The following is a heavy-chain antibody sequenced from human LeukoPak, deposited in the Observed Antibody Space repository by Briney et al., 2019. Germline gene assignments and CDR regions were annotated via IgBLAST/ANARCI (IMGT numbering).Heavy chain of an antibody. CDR2: IYYSGST. CDR1: GGSISSYY. Sequence: SETLSLTCTASGGSISSYYWSWIRQPPGKGLEWIGYIYYSGSTNYNPSLKSRVTISVDTSKNQFSLKLSSVTAADTAVYYCARAATPGIAVAGTNYYMDVWGKGTTVTVSS. CDR3: ARAATPGIAVAGTNYYMDV. D-gene: IGHD6-19*01. V-gene: IGHV4-59*01. J-gene: IGHJ6*03.